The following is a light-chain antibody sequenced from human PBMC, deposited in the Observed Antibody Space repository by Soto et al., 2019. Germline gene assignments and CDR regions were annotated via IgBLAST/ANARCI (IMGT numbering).Light chain of an antibody. CDR3: QQYYRYPWT. CDR1: QSVSSSY. V-gene: IGKV3-20*01. CDR2: GAS. J-gene: IGKJ1*01. Sequence: EIVLTQSPGTLSLSPGERATLSCRASQSVSSSYLAWYQQKPGQPPRLLIYGASSRATGIPDRFSGSGSGTDFTLTISDMQPDDFATYYCQQYYRYPWTFGQGTKVDIK.